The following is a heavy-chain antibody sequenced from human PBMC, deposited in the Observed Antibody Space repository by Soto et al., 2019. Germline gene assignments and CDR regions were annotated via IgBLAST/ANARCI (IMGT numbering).Heavy chain of an antibody. V-gene: IGHV3-30*18. CDR1: GFTFSSYG. J-gene: IGHJ6*02. Sequence: QVQLVESGGGVVQPGRSLRLSCAASGFTFSSYGMHWVRQAPGKGLEWVAVISYDGSNKYYADSVKGRFTISRDNSKNTLYLQMIIMRAEDTAVYYCAKFIAVAGIFPYGMDVWGQGTTVTVSS. CDR3: AKFIAVAGIFPYGMDV. D-gene: IGHD6-19*01. CDR2: ISYDGSNK.